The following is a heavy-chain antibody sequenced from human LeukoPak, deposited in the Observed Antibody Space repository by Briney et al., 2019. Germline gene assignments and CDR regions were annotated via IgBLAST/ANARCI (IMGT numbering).Heavy chain of an antibody. CDR2: IYYSGST. CDR1: GGSISSSSYY. V-gene: IGHV4-39*01. D-gene: IGHD2-15*01. Sequence: PSETLSLTCTVSGGSISSSSYYWGWIRQPPGKGLEWIGSIYYSGSTYYNPSLKSRVTISVGTSKNQFSLKLSSVTAADTAVYYCARGVVVAAKDAFDIWGQGTMVTVSS. CDR3: ARGVVVAAKDAFDI. J-gene: IGHJ3*02.